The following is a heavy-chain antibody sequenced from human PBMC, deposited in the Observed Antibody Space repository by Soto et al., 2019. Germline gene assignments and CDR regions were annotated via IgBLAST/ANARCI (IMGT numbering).Heavy chain of an antibody. CDR2: IYYSGST. Sequence: PSETLSLTCTVSGGSISSYYWSWIRQPPGKGLEWIGYIYYSGSTNYNPSLKSRVTISVDTSKNQFSLKLSSVTAADTAVYYCARRRSGYSGGPYYCYYYMDVWGKGTTVTVSS. D-gene: IGHD5-12*01. V-gene: IGHV4-59*08. CDR3: ARRRSGYSGGPYYCYYYMDV. CDR1: GGSISSYY. J-gene: IGHJ6*03.